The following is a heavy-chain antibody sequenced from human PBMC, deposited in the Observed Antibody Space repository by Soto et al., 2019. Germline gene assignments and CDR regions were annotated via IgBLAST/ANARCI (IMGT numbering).Heavy chain of an antibody. V-gene: IGHV4-39*01. CDR1: GGSISSSSYY. CDR3: ARLVGYCSGGSCYTDYYYYGMDV. J-gene: IGHJ6*02. CDR2: IYYSGST. D-gene: IGHD2-15*01. Sequence: QLQLQESGPGLVKPSETLSLTCTVSGGSISSSSYYWGWIRQPPGKGLEWIGSIYYSGSTYYNPSLKSRVTISVDTSKNKYSLKLSSVTAADTAVYYCARLVGYCSGGSCYTDYYYYGMDVWGQGTTVTVSS.